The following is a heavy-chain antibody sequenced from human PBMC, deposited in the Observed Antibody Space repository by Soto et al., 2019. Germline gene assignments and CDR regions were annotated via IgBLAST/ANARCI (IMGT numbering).Heavy chain of an antibody. Sequence: PSETLSPTCTVSGGSISDHYWNWIRLSPGNGLEWIGCNYYTGSTAYQPSLEGRVPISLDTSKQPFSLRVSSVSAADAGVYYCGRGGIYHPGGYYYHSFVYWGKCTPGTVAS. V-gene: IGHV4-59*11. D-gene: IGHD3-22*01. CDR3: GRGGIYHPGGYYYHSFVY. J-gene: IGHJ4*02. CDR1: GGSISDHY. CDR2: NYYTGST.